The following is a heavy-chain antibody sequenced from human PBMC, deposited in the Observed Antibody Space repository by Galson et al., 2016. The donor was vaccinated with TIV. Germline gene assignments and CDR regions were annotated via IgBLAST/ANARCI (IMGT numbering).Heavy chain of an antibody. CDR1: GYTFTNYF. Sequence: SVKVSCKASGYTFTNYFMHWVRQAPGQGLEWMGIIHPNGGSTIYAQKFKGRVTMTRDTSTSTVYMEMSSLRSEDTAVYYCARSRSSGWYIYFDFWGQGTLVTVSS. V-gene: IGHV1-46*01. D-gene: IGHD6-19*01. J-gene: IGHJ4*02. CDR2: IHPNGGST. CDR3: ARSRSSGWYIYFDF.